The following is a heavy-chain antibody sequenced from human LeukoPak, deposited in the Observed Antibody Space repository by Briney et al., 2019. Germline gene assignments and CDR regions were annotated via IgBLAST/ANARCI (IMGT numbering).Heavy chain of an antibody. Sequence: SETLSLTCTVSGGSISSYYWSWIRQPPGKGLEWIGYIYYSGSTNYNPSLKSRVTISVDTSKNQFSLKLSSVTAADTAVYYCAREIVLTDFWSGYYTTSYYMDVWGKGTTVTVSS. CDR3: AREIVLTDFWSGYYTTSYYMDV. J-gene: IGHJ6*03. V-gene: IGHV4-59*01. D-gene: IGHD3-3*01. CDR1: GGSISSYY. CDR2: IYYSGST.